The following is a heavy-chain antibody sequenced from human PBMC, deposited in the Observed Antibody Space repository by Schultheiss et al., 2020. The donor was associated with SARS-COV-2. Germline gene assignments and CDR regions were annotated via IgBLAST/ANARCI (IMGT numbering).Heavy chain of an antibody. D-gene: IGHD3-10*01. CDR3: AREPYGSGTYYFDY. CDR2: INPNSGGT. J-gene: IGHJ4*02. CDR1: GYTFTVYY. V-gene: IGHV1-2*06. Sequence: ASVKVSCKASGYTFTVYYMHWVRQAPGQGLEWMGRINPNSGGTNYAQKFQGRVTLTADTSTSTAYMELRSLRSDDTAVYYCAREPYGSGTYYFDYWGQGTLVTVSS.